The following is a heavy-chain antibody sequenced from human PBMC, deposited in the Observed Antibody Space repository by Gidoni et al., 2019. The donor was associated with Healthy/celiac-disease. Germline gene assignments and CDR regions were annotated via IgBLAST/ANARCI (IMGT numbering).Heavy chain of an antibody. D-gene: IGHD2-21*02. Sequence: EVQLVESGGGLVQPGGSLRLSCAASGFTVSSNYLSWVRQAPGKGMEWVSVIYSGGSTYYADSVKGRFTISRDNSKNTLYLQMNSLRAEDTAVYYCARDRDLDYWGQGTLVTVSS. CDR1: GFTVSSNY. CDR3: ARDRDLDY. CDR2: IYSGGST. J-gene: IGHJ4*02. V-gene: IGHV3-66*01.